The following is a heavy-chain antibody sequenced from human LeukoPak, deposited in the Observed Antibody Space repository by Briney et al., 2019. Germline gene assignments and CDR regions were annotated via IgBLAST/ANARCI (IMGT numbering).Heavy chain of an antibody. CDR3: ARELPNQFDY. CDR1: GFTFSDYN. D-gene: IGHD1-14*01. V-gene: IGHV3-11*04. J-gene: IGHJ4*02. CDR2: ISRSGSTK. Sequence: GGSLRLSCAASGFTFSDYNMRWIRQAPGKGLEWVSSISRSGSTKYYADSVKGRFTISRDNAKNSLYLQMNSLRAEDTAVYYCARELPNQFDYWGQGTLVTVSS.